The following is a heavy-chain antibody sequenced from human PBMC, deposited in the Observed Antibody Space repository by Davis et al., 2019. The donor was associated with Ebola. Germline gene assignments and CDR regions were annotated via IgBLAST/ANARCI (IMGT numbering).Heavy chain of an antibody. V-gene: IGHV1-69*13. CDR1: GNTISTYT. D-gene: IGHD1-26*01. Sequence: SVKVSCKASGNTISTYTIDWVRQAPGQGLEWMGGIIPLFGTANYAQKFQGRVTITADESTSTAYMELRSLRSDDTAVYYSARDPDSGKYKGLCLDTWGQGTLVTVS. CDR3: ARDPDSGKYKGLCLDT. CDR2: IIPLFGTA. J-gene: IGHJ5*02.